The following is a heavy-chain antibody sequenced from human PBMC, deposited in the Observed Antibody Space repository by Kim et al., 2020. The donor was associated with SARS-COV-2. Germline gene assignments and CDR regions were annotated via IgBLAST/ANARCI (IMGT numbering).Heavy chain of an antibody. CDR3: ARGLLGAGDYYHALDV. CDR1: GFTLTKYD. CDR2: IVVAGDS. Sequence: GGSLRLSCVASGFTLTKYDMHWVRQTTGKGLEWVSNIVVAGDSYYSDSVEGRFTISRENAENSFYLQMNRLRAEDTAVFYCARGLLGAGDYYHALDVWGQGTTVRVSS. V-gene: IGHV3-13*01. D-gene: IGHD1-26*01. J-gene: IGHJ6*02.